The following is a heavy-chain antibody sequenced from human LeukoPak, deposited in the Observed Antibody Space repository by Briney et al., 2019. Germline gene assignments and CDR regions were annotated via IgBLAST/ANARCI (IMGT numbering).Heavy chain of an antibody. J-gene: IGHJ6*03. CDR3: ARVSSRGWDYYYYYYMDV. CDR2: IKQDGSEK. CDR1: GFIFTSYW. D-gene: IGHD6-19*01. Sequence: GGSPRLSCAASGFIFTSYWMSWVRQAPGKGLEWVANIKQDGSEKYYVDSVKGRFTISRDNAKNSLYLQINSLRADDTAVYYCARVSSRGWDYYYYYYMDVWGKGTTVTVSS. V-gene: IGHV3-7*01.